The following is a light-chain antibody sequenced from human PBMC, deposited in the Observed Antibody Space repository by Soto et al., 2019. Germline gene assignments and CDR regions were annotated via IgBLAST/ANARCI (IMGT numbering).Light chain of an antibody. CDR2: DVS. V-gene: IGKV3-11*01. Sequence: EIVLTQSPGTLSLSPGQRATLSCRASQSVTDYLAWYQQKPGQAPRLLIYDVSNRATGIPARFSGGGSGTDFTLTISNLEPEDFAVYYCQQRSDWPWTFGQGTKVEIK. J-gene: IGKJ1*01. CDR1: QSVTDY. CDR3: QQRSDWPWT.